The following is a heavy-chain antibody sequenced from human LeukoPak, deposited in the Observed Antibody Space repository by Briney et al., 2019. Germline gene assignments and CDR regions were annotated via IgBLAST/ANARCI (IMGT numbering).Heavy chain of an antibody. CDR3: ARHGHSSSGYYYYGMDV. D-gene: IGHD6-13*01. Sequence: GESLKISCKGSGYSFTSYWIGWVRQMPGKGLEWKGVIYPGDSDTTYSPSFQGQVTISADKSISTAYLQWSSLKASDTAMYYCARHGHSSSGYYYYGMDVWGQGTTVTVSS. J-gene: IGHJ6*02. CDR2: IYPGDSDT. V-gene: IGHV5-51*01. CDR1: GYSFTSYW.